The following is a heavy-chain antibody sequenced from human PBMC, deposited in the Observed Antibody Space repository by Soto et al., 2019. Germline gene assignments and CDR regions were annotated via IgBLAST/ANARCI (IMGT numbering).Heavy chain of an antibody. CDR3: ASHYYDSSGYYYGPFDY. J-gene: IGHJ4*02. V-gene: IGHV3-23*01. Sequence: LRLSCAASGFTFRSYAMSWVRQAPGKGLEWVSAISGSGGSTYYADSVKGRFTISRDNSKNTLYLQMNSLRAEDTAVYYCASHYYDSSGYYYGPFDYWGQGTQVTVSS. CDR2: ISGSGGST. CDR1: GFTFRSYA. D-gene: IGHD3-22*01.